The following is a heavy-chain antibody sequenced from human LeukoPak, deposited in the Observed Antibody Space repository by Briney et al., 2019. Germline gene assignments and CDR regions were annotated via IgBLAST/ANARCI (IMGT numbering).Heavy chain of an antibody. J-gene: IGHJ3*02. V-gene: IGHV1-2*04. D-gene: IGHD6-19*01. CDR1: GYTFTGYY. CDR2: INPNSGGT. Sequence: GASVKVSCKASGYTFTGYYMHWVRQAPGQGLEWMGWINPNSGGTNYAQKLQGWVTMTRDTSISTAYMELSRLRSDDTAVYYCARGRLAVAGALDAFDIWGQGTMVTVSS. CDR3: ARGRLAVAGALDAFDI.